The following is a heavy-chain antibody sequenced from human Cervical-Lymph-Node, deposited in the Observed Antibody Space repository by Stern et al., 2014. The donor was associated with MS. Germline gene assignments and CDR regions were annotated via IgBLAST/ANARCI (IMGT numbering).Heavy chain of an antibody. V-gene: IGHV4-30-4*01. CDR1: GGSISSGDYY. J-gene: IGHJ5*02. CDR2: IYCSGST. CDR3: ASANCSSTSCPNWFDP. Sequence: MQLVESGPGLVKPSQTLSLTCTVSGGSISSGDYYWSWIRQPPGKGLEGIGYIYCSGSTYYNPSLKSRVTIAVDTSKNQFSLKLSSVTAADTAVYYCASANCSSTSCPNWFDPWGQGTLVTVSS. D-gene: IGHD2-2*01.